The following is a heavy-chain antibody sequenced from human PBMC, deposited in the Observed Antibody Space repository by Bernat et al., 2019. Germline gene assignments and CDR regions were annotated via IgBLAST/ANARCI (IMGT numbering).Heavy chain of an antibody. D-gene: IGHD3-9*01. J-gene: IGHJ3*02. Sequence: EVQLVQSGAEVKKPGESLKISCKGSGYSFTSYWIGWVRQMPGKGLEWMGIIYPGDSDTRYSPSFQGQVTISADKSISTAYLQWSSLKASDTAMYYCARHDDMLTGPNYEYAFDIWGQGTMVTVSS. V-gene: IGHV5-51*01. CDR3: ARHDDMLTGPNYEYAFDI. CDR2: IYPGDSDT. CDR1: GYSFTSYW.